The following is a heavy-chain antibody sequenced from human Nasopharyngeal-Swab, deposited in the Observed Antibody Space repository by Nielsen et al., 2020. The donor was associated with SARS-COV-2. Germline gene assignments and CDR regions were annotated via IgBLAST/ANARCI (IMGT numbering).Heavy chain of an antibody. CDR2: IIPIFGTA. CDR3: ARVKGPPVIAETAFDI. V-gene: IGHV1-69*13. J-gene: IGHJ3*02. Sequence: SVKVSCKASGGTFSSYAISWVRQPPGQGLEWMGGIIPIFGTANYAQKFQGRVTITSDESTSTAYMELSSLRSEDTAVYYCARVKGPPVIAETAFDIWGQGTMVTVSS. CDR1: GGTFSSYA. D-gene: IGHD2-21*01.